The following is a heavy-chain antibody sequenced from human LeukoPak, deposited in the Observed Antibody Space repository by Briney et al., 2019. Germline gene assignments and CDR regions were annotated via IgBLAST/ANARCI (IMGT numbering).Heavy chain of an antibody. Sequence: ASVKVSCKASGGTFSSYAISWVRQAPGQGLEWMGWINPNSGGTNYAQKFQGRVTMTRDTSISTAYMELSRLRSDDTAVYYCARAPALVTMVRGALDYWGQGTLVTVSS. CDR1: GGTFSSYA. CDR3: ARAPALVTMVRGALDY. D-gene: IGHD3-10*01. J-gene: IGHJ4*02. V-gene: IGHV1-2*02. CDR2: INPNSGGT.